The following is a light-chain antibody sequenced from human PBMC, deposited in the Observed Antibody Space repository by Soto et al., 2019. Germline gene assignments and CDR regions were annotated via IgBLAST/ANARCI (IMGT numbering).Light chain of an antibody. J-gene: IGKJ5*01. CDR1: QSIMNNY. CDR3: KQYGSSPIT. V-gene: IGKV3-20*01. Sequence: EIVLTQSPGTLPLSPGERVTLSCRASQSIMNNYLAWYQQKPGQAPRLLIYGASSRVTGIPDRFSGSGSGTDFTLTISRLEPEDFAVYYCKQYGSSPITFGQGTRLEIK. CDR2: GAS.